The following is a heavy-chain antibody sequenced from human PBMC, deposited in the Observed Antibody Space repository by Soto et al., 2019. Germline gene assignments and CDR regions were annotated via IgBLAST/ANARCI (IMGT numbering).Heavy chain of an antibody. CDR3: AKDLNYDFWSGYGWVYYYGMDV. D-gene: IGHD3-3*01. Sequence: QVQLVESGGGVVQPGRSLRLSCAASGFTFSRYGMHWVRQAPGKGLEWVAVISYDGNNKYYEDSVKGRFNISRDNSKNTLYLQMNGLRAEDTAVYYCAKDLNYDFWSGYGWVYYYGMDVWGQGTTVTVSS. CDR1: GFTFSRYG. V-gene: IGHV3-30*18. CDR2: ISYDGNNK. J-gene: IGHJ6*02.